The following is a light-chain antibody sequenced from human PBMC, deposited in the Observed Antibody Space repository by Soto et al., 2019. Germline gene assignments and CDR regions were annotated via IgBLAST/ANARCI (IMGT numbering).Light chain of an antibody. V-gene: IGLV2-14*01. J-gene: IGLJ1*01. CDR1: GSDIGAYNY. CDR3: SSFTTSYSYV. Sequence: QSALTQPASVSGSPGQSITISCTGSGSDIGAYNYVSWYQQHPGKAPKLLIHGVTRRPSGVSSRFSASKSAYTASLTISGLQAEDEANYYCSSFTTSYSYVFGPGTKSPS. CDR2: GVT.